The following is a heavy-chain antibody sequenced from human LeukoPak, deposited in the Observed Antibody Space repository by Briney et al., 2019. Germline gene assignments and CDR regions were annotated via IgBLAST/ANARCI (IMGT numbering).Heavy chain of an antibody. CDR1: GGSFSGYY. CDR3: ARAPYYDFWSSYPTKLRVNWFDP. J-gene: IGHJ5*02. Sequence: SETLSLTCAVYGGSFSGYYWSWIRQPPGKGLEWIGEINHSGSTNYNPSLKSRVTISVDTSKNQFSLKLSSVTAADTALYYCARAPYYDFWSSYPTKLRVNWFDPWGQGTLVTVSS. CDR2: INHSGST. D-gene: IGHD3-3*01. V-gene: IGHV4-34*01.